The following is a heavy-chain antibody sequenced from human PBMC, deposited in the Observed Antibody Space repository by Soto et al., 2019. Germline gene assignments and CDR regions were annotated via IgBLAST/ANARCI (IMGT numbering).Heavy chain of an antibody. V-gene: IGHV3-64*01. CDR3: ARRARPDFYYMDV. D-gene: IGHD6-6*01. CDR1: GFTLSGYA. CDR2: ISSNGVGT. J-gene: IGHJ6*03. Sequence: GGSLRLSCAASGFTLSGYAMDWVRQAPGKGLEYVSGISSNGVGTYYANSVQGRFTISRDNSKNTVYLQMGSPRPEDMAVYYCARRARPDFYYMDVWGKGTTVTV.